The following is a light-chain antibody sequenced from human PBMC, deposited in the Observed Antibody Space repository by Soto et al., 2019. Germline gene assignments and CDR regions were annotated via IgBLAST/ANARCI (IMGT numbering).Light chain of an antibody. CDR1: SSDVGGYNY. V-gene: IGLV2-14*01. CDR2: EVS. CDR3: SSYTISNTWV. J-gene: IGLJ3*02. Sequence: QSALTQPASVSGSPGQSITISCTGTSSDVGGYNYVSWYQQYPGKAPRLMIYEVSNRPSGVSNRFSGSKSGNTASLTISGLQAEDEADYYCSSYTISNTWVFGGGTQLTVL.